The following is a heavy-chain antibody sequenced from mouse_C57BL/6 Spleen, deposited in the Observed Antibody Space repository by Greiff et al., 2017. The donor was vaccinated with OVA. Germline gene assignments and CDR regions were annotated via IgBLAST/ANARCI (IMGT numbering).Heavy chain of an antibody. CDR1: GYTFTSYW. CDR2: IDPSDSET. D-gene: IGHD1-1*01. Sequence: QVQLQQPGAELVRPGSSVKLSCKASGYTFTSYWMHWVKQRPIQGLEWIGNIDPSDSETHYNQKFKDKATLTVDKSSSTAYMQLSSLTSEDSAVYYWARALYYGSSSYYFDYWGQGTTLTVSS. J-gene: IGHJ2*01. V-gene: IGHV1-52*01. CDR3: ARALYYGSSSYYFDY.